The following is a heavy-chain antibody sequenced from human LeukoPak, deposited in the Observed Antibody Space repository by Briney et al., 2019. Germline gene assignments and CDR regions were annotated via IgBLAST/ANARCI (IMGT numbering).Heavy chain of an antibody. Sequence: ETLSLTCTVSGDSISSSSYYWGWIRQPPGKGLEWVANIKQDGSEKYYVDSVKGRFTISRDNAKNSLYLQMNSLRAEDAAVYYCATGPGGVWSGYPEWGFDYWGQGTLVTVSS. D-gene: IGHD3-3*01. V-gene: IGHV3-7*01. J-gene: IGHJ4*02. CDR3: ATGPGGVWSGYPEWGFDY. CDR2: IKQDGSEK. CDR1: GDSISSSSYY.